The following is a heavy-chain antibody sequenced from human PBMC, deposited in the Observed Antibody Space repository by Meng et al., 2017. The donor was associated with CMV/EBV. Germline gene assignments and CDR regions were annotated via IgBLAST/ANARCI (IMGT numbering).Heavy chain of an antibody. V-gene: IGHV1-18*01. CDR1: GYTFTSYG. D-gene: IGHD2-2*01. CDR2: ISAYNGNT. CDR3: AREYCSSTSCYFYYGMDV. Sequence: ASVKVSCKASGYTFTSYGISWVRQAPGQGLEWMGWISAYNGNTNYAQKLQGRVTMTTDTSTSTAYMELRSLRSDDTAVYYCAREYCSSTSCYFYYGMDVWGQGTTVTSP. J-gene: IGHJ6*02.